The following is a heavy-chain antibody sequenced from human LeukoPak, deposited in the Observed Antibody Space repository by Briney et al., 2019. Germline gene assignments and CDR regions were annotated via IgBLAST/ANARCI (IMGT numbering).Heavy chain of an antibody. CDR1: GFTFSSYS. V-gene: IGHV3-21*01. J-gene: IGHJ6*02. CDR3: ASIAAAGPGYYYYGMDV. D-gene: IGHD6-13*01. Sequence: GGSLRLSCAASGFTFSSYSMNWVRQAPGKGLEWVSSIGSSSSYIYYADSVKGRFTISRDNAKNSLYLQMNSLRAEDTAVYYCASIAAAGPGYYYYGMDVWGQGTTVTVSS. CDR2: IGSSSSYI.